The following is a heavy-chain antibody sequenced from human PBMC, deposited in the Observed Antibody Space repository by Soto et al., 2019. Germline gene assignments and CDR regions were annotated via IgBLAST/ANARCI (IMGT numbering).Heavy chain of an antibody. Sequence: EVQLLESGGGLVQPGGSLRLSCAASGFTFSSYAMSWVRQAPGKGLEWVSAISGSGGSTYYADSVKGRFTISRDNSKNTLYMQMNSLRAEDTAVYYCAARASKPRMKIPWGQGTLVTVSS. CDR3: AARASKPRMKIP. V-gene: IGHV3-23*01. CDR2: ISGSGGST. CDR1: GFTFSSYA. D-gene: IGHD2-15*01. J-gene: IGHJ5*02.